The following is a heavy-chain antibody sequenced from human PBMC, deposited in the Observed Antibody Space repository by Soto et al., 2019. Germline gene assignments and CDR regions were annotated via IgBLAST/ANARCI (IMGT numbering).Heavy chain of an antibody. CDR2: INRDGKST. J-gene: IGHJ4*02. CDR1: GFTFSTYW. CDR3: TTTYGSVSSGYTWFDN. D-gene: IGHD3-10*01. Sequence: EVQLVESGGGLVQPGGSLRLSCAASGFTFSTYWMHWVRQAPGKGLVWVSRINRDGKSTTYADSVQGRFTISRDNAKNTLYLQMNSLRAEDTAVYYCTTTYGSVSSGYTWFDNWGPGTLVTVSS. V-gene: IGHV3-74*03.